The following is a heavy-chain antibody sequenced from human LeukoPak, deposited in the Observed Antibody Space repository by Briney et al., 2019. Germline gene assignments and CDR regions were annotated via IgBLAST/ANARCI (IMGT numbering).Heavy chain of an antibody. Sequence: GSLRLSCAASGFTFSTNAMSWVRQAPGKGLEWVSGIGGSGDDRYYADSVKGRFTISRDNTKNTLYLQMHSLRAEDTALYYCAKATRGDSWGQGTLVTVSS. V-gene: IGHV3-23*01. J-gene: IGHJ4*02. CDR3: AKATRGDS. D-gene: IGHD3-10*01. CDR1: GFTFSTNA. CDR2: IGGSGDDR.